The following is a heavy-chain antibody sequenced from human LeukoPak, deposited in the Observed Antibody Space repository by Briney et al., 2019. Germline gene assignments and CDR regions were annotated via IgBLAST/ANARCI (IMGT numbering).Heavy chain of an antibody. CDR3: ARDASRYCSGGNCYSGLLGYFDY. D-gene: IGHD2-15*01. J-gene: IGHJ4*02. V-gene: IGHV3-48*01. CDR2: ISRSSSTI. CDR1: GFTFSNYN. Sequence: GGSLRLSCAASGFTFSNYNMNWVRQAPGKGLEWVSYISRSSSTIKYADYVKGRFTISRDNAKNSLYPQMNSLRAEDTAVYYCARDASRYCSGGNCYSGLLGYFDYWGQGTLVTVSS.